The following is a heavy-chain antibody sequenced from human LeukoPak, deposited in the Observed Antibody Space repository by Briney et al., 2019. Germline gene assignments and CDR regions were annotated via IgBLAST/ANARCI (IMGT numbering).Heavy chain of an antibody. V-gene: IGHV1-3*01. CDR1: GYTFTNYA. CDR2: INPGNGDT. J-gene: IGHJ1*01. D-gene: IGHD1-26*01. Sequence: ASVKVSCKASGYTFTNYAIHWVRQAPGQGLEWMGWINPGNGDTKYSQNFQGRVTLTTDTSASTAYMELSSLRSEDTTVYYCTREFKIVGAPNYYFHHWGQGTLVTVSS. CDR3: TREFKIVGAPNYYFHH.